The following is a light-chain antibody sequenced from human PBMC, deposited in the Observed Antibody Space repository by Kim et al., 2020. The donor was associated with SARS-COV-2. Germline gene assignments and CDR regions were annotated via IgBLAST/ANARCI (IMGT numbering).Light chain of an antibody. J-gene: IGKJ1*01. V-gene: IGKV3-20*01. CDR1: QSLTSNY. CDR3: QQFGSSPWT. CDR2: SVS. Sequence: EIVLTQSPGTLSLSPGERATLSCRASQSLTSNYLAWYQQKPGQAPRLFIYSVSNRATGIPDRFSGSGSGTDFTLTISRLEPEDFAVYYCQQFGSSPWTFGQGTKVDIK.